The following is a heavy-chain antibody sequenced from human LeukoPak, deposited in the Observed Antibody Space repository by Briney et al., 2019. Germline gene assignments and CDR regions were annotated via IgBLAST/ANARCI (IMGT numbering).Heavy chain of an antibody. CDR2: IGTSSSYI. J-gene: IGHJ4*02. V-gene: IGHV3-21*01. CDR3: AREYGGFDY. D-gene: IGHD4-23*01. CDR1: GYIFSSYS. Sequence: GGSLRLSCAAAGYIFSSYSMNWVRQAPGKGLEWVSSIGTSSSYIDYEDSVKGRFTISRDNAKNSLYLQMNSLRAEDTAVYYCAREYGGFDYWGQGTLVTVSS.